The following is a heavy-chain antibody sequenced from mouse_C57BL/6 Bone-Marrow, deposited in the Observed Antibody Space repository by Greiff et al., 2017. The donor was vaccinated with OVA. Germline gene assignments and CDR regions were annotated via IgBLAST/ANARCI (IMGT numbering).Heavy chain of an antibody. Sequence: VQLQQSGAELVRPGASVKLSCKASGYTFTDYYINWVKQRPGQGLEWIARIYPGSGNTYYNEKFKGKATLTAEQSSSTAYMQLSSLTSDDSAFYFCARYYYGSHYWGQGTTLTVSS. V-gene: IGHV1-76*01. CDR2: IYPGSGNT. D-gene: IGHD1-1*01. CDR1: GYTFTDYY. CDR3: ARYYYGSHY. J-gene: IGHJ2*01.